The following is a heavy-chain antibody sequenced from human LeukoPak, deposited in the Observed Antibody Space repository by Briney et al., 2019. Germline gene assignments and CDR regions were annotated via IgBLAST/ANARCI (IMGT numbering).Heavy chain of an antibody. J-gene: IGHJ4*02. CDR1: GVSFSGYY. CDR3: ARYAISTFDY. CDR2: INHSGST. V-gene: IGHV4-34*01. Sequence: PSETLSLTCAVYGVSFSGYYWSWIRQPPGKGLEWIGEINHSGSTNYNPSLKSRVTISVDTSKNQFSLKLSSVTAADTAVYYCARYAISTFDYWGQGTLVTVSS. D-gene: IGHD2-8*01.